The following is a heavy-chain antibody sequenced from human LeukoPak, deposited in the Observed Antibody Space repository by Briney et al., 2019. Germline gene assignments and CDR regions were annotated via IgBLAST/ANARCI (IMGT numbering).Heavy chain of an antibody. V-gene: IGHV3-30*02. CDR1: GFTFSSYG. D-gene: IGHD2-15*01. CDR3: AKELPRGRLLDY. J-gene: IGHJ4*02. Sequence: GGSLRLSCAASGFTFSSYGMHWVRQAPGKGLEWVAFIRYGGSNKYYADSVKGRFTISRDNSKNTLYLQMNSLRAEDTAVYYCAKELPRGRLLDYWGQGTLVTVSS. CDR2: IRYGGSNK.